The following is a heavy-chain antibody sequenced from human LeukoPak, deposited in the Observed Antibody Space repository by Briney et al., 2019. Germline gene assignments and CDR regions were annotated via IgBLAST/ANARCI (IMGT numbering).Heavy chain of an antibody. Sequence: PGGSLRLSCAASGFTFSSYWMSWVRQAPGKGLEWVANIKQDGSEKYYVDSVKGRFTISRDNAKNSLYLQMNSLRAEDTAVYYCAKDGSYDILTGYLVYWGQGTLVTVSS. J-gene: IGHJ4*02. D-gene: IGHD3-9*01. CDR3: AKDGSYDILTGYLVY. CDR2: IKQDGSEK. V-gene: IGHV3-7*01. CDR1: GFTFSSYW.